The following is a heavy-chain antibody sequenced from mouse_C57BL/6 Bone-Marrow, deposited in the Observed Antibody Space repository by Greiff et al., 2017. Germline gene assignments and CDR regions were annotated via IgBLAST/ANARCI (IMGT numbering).Heavy chain of an antibody. D-gene: IGHD3-3*01. Sequence: EVQLQQSGPVLVKPGASVKMSCKASGYTFTDYYMNWVKQSHGKSLEWIGVINPYNGGTSYSQKFKGKATLTVDKSSSTAYMELNSLTSEDSAVYYCARWRDLYYFDYWGQGTTLTVSS. CDR3: ARWRDLYYFDY. J-gene: IGHJ2*01. V-gene: IGHV1-19*01. CDR1: GYTFTDYY. CDR2: INPYNGGT.